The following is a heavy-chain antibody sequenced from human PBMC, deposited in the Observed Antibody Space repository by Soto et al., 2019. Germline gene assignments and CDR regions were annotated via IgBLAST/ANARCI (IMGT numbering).Heavy chain of an antibody. CDR1: GYTFTGYD. CDR2: INPNSGGT. D-gene: IGHD4-17*01. Sequence: ASVKVSCKASGYTFTGYDMHWVRQAPGQGLEWMGWINPNSGGTNYAQKFQGWVTMTRDTSISTAYMELSRLRSDDTAVYYCARGEYYGDPVDYWGQGTLVTVSS. CDR3: ARGEYYGDPVDY. J-gene: IGHJ4*02. V-gene: IGHV1-2*04.